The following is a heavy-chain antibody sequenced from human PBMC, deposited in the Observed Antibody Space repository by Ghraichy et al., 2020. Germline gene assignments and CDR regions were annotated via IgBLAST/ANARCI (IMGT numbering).Heavy chain of an antibody. D-gene: IGHD3-10*01. CDR2: INQDGRER. CDR1: GLIFGSYW. Sequence: GGSLRLSCAGSGLIFGSYWMTWVRQAPGKGLEWVANINQDGRERYYVGSVKGRFTISRDNAKNSLYLQMNSLGAEDTAVCYCSSGDTFDIWGQGTMVAVSS. CDR3: SSGDTFDI. J-gene: IGHJ3*02. V-gene: IGHV3-7*03.